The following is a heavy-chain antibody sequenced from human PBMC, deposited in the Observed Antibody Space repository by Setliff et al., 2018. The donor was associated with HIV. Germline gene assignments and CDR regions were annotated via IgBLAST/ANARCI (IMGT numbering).Heavy chain of an antibody. J-gene: IGHJ4*02. CDR2: IYHSGST. D-gene: IGHD1-26*01. CDR1: GDSIRNSYY. Sequence: SETLSLTCTVSGDSIRNSYYWGWIRQPPGKGLEWVGSIYHSGSTFYNPSLKSRVTLSLDTSKNQFSLKVTSVTAADTAVYYCARRAAATTNFDYWGQGTLVTVSS. CDR3: ARRAAATTNFDY. V-gene: IGHV4-38-2*02.